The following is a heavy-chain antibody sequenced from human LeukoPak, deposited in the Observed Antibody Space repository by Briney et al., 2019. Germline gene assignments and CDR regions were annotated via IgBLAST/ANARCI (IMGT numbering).Heavy chain of an antibody. D-gene: IGHD5-24*01. CDR1: GFTFSSYS. J-gene: IGHJ4*02. Sequence: GGSLRLSCAASGFTFSSYSMNWVRHAPGKGLEWVSSISSSNSYIYYADSVKGRFTISRDNAKNSLYLQMNSLRAEDTAVYYCAKDYEMATYFDYWGQGTLVTVSS. CDR2: ISSSNSYI. CDR3: AKDYEMATYFDY. V-gene: IGHV3-21*04.